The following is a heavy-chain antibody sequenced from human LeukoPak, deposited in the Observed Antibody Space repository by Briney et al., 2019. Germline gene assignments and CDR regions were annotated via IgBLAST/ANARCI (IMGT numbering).Heavy chain of an antibody. Sequence: SWVRQPPGKGLEWVGYIYYSGSTYYNPSLKSRVTISVDTSKNQFSLKLSSVTAADTAVYYCARVFLYDFWSGYYVDYWGQGTLVTVSS. CDR2: IYYSGST. V-gene: IGHV4-30-4*08. D-gene: IGHD3-3*01. CDR3: ARVFLYDFWSGYYVDY. J-gene: IGHJ4*02.